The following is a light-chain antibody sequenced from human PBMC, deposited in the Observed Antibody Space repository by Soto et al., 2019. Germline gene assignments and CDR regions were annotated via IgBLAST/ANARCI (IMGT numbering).Light chain of an antibody. V-gene: IGKV1-5*01. CDR3: QHYNSYSEA. CDR2: DAS. J-gene: IGKJ1*01. CDR1: QSISSW. Sequence: DIQMTQSPSTLSASVGDRVTSTCRASQSISSWLAWYHQKPGKAPKALIYDASTLRSGVPSRFSGGGSGTEFTLTISSLQPDDFATYYCQHYNSYSEAFGQGTKVDIK.